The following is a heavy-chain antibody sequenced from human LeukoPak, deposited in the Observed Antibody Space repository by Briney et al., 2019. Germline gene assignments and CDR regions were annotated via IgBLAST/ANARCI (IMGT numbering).Heavy chain of an antibody. CDR3: ARGRFKTTVTPLDY. V-gene: IGHV4-34*01. CDR2: INHSGST. D-gene: IGHD4-17*01. J-gene: IGHJ4*02. CDR1: VGSFSGYY. Sequence: SETLSLTCAVYVGSFSGYYWSWIRQPPGKGLEWIGDINHSGSTNYNPSLKSRVTISVVTSKNQFSLKLSSVTAADTAVYYCARGRFKTTVTPLDYWGQGTLVTVSS.